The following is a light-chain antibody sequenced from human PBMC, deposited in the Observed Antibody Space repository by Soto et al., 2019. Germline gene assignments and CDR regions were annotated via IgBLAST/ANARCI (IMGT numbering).Light chain of an antibody. CDR3: QQYYNWPRT. V-gene: IGKV3-15*01. J-gene: IGKJ1*01. CDR2: GAS. CDR1: QSLGSD. Sequence: EIVMTQSPGTLSLSPGDTATLXXRASQSLGSDLAWYQQKPGQAPRLXIFGASARPTGIPARISGSGSGTEFTLTISSLRSEDFAVYFCQQYYNWPRTFGQGTKVDIK.